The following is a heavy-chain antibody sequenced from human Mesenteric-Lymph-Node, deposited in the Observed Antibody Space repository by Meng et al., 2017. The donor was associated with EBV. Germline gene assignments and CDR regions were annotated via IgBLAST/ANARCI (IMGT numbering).Heavy chain of an antibody. CDR3: ARRLHYYGCLGS. V-gene: IGHV4-4*02. Sequence: QVQLQESGPRLVKSSGPLSLTWAVSGGSSSSSNWWSWVRQPPGKGLEWIGEIYHSGSTNYNPSLKSRVTISVDTSKNQFSLKLSSVTAADTAVYYCARRLHYYGCLGSWSQGTLVTVSS. D-gene: IGHD3-10*01. CDR2: IYHSGST. J-gene: IGHJ4*02. CDR1: GGSSSSSNW.